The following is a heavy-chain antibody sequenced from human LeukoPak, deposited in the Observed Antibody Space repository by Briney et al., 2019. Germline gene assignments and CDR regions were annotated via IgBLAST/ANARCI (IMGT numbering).Heavy chain of an antibody. Sequence: SETLSLTCTVSGASISSYYWSWIRQPAGKGLEWVGRIYTSGNTNYNSSLKSRVTMSVDTSKNRFSLKLNSVTAADTAVYYCARWDRTREYFPHWGQGTLVTVSS. V-gene: IGHV4-4*07. CDR1: GASISSYY. CDR3: ARWDRTREYFPH. CDR2: IYTSGNT. J-gene: IGHJ1*01. D-gene: IGHD1-1*01.